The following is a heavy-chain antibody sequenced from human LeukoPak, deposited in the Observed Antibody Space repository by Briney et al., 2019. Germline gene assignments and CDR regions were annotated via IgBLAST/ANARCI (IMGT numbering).Heavy chain of an antibody. Sequence: PGGSLRLSCAASGFTFSSYAMSWVRQAPGKGLEWVSSIGSSSSYIYYADSVKGRFTISRDNAKNSLYLQMNSLRAEDTAVYYCASFAVFGVLIDYWGQGTLVTVSS. CDR3: ASFAVFGVLIDY. V-gene: IGHV3-21*01. CDR1: GFTFSSYA. D-gene: IGHD3-3*01. J-gene: IGHJ4*02. CDR2: IGSSSSYI.